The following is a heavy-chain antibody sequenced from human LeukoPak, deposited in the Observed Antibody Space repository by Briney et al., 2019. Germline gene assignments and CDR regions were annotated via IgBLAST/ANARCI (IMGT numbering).Heavy chain of an antibody. CDR3: AKGTHCSGGSCALGY. V-gene: IGHV3-23*01. CDR2: ISGSGGST. CDR1: GFTFSNYG. Sequence: GGSLRLSCAASGFTFSNYGMHWVRQAPGKGLEWVSAISGSGGSTYYADSVKGRFTISRDNSKNTLYLQMNSLRAEDTAVYYCAKGTHCSGGSCALGYWGQGTLVTVSS. J-gene: IGHJ4*02. D-gene: IGHD2-15*01.